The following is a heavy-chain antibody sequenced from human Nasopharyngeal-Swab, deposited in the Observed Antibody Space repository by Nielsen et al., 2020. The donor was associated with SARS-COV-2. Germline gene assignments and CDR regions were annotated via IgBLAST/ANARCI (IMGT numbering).Heavy chain of an antibody. CDR1: GFTFSNYA. J-gene: IGHJ3*02. D-gene: IGHD2-21*02. Sequence: GSLKISCAASGFTFSNYAMSWVRQAPGKGLEWVSGISASGASTYYADSVKGRFTISRDNSQNTLYLQVNSLRAEDTALFYCARDAHVIGPDFDAFDIWGQGTMVTVSS. CDR2: ISASGAST. V-gene: IGHV3-23*01. CDR3: ARDAHVIGPDFDAFDI.